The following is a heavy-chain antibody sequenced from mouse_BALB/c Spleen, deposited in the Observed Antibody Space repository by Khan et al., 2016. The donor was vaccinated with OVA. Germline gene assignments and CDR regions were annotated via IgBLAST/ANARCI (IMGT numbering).Heavy chain of an antibody. CDR1: GYTFTSYW. V-gene: IGHV1S81*02. CDR3: SRVITSDY. D-gene: IGHD6-1*01. J-gene: IGHJ2*01. Sequence: QVQLQQPGAELVKPGASVKLSCKASGYTFTSYWMHWVKQRPGQGLEWIGEINPSNGRTNYNEKFKSKATLTVDKSSSTAYRQLSSPTSEDSAVYYCSRVITSDYWGQGTTLTVSS. CDR2: INPSNGRT.